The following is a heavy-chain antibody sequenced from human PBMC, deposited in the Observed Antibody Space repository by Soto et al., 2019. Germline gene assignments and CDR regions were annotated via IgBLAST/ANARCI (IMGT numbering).Heavy chain of an antibody. V-gene: IGHV3-21*01. CDR3: SGCSGGACHQNYGMDV. D-gene: IGHD2-15*01. J-gene: IGHJ6*02. Sequence: EVHLVESGGGLVKPGGSLRLSCAVSGFTFSSCTMNWVRQAPGKGLEWVSSISPSTSHIYYADSVKGRFPISRDNAKNSLFLQMNGLRAEDTAVYYCSGCSGGACHQNYGMDVWGQGTTVTVSS. CDR1: GFTFSSCT. CDR2: ISPSTSHI.